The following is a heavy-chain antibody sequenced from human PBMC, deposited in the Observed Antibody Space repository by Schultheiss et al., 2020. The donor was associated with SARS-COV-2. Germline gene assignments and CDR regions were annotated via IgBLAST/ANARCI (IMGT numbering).Heavy chain of an antibody. CDR3: ASLSWLPLDY. D-gene: IGHD6-19*01. V-gene: IGHV3-33*03. CDR1: GFTFSSYA. Sequence: GALRLSCAASGFTFSSYAMHWVRQAPGKGLEWVAVIWYDGSNKYYADSVKGRFTISRDNAKNSLYLQMNSLRVEDTAIYYCASLSWLPLDYWGQGTLVTVSS. CDR2: IWYDGSNK. J-gene: IGHJ4*02.